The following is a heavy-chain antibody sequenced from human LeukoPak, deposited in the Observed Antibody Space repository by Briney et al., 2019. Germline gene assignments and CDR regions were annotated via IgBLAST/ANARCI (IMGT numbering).Heavy chain of an antibody. J-gene: IGHJ4*02. CDR3: ASWLRYVVRGASPSN. Sequence: SETLSLTCAVYGGSFSGYYWSWIRQPPGKGPEWIGEINHSGSTNYNPSLKSRVTISVDTSKNQFSLKLSSVTAADTAVYYCASWLRYVVRGASPSNWGQGTLVTVSS. CDR2: INHSGST. CDR1: GGSFSGYY. D-gene: IGHD3-10*01. V-gene: IGHV4-34*01.